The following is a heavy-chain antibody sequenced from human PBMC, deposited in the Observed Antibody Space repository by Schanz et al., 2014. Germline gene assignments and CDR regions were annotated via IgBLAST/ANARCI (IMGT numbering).Heavy chain of an antibody. D-gene: IGHD5-12*01. CDR2: ISGSSIHK. J-gene: IGHJ3*02. CDR3: AGAVATIRADSFDI. Sequence: QVYLVESGGDLVKPGGSLRLSCAASGFTFSDYYMAWIRQAPGKGLEWVSHISGSSIHKNYADSVKGRFSISRDNAKNSLYLQMNSLRAEDTALYYCAGAVATIRADSFDIWGQGTMVTVSS. CDR1: GFTFSDYY. V-gene: IGHV3-11*05.